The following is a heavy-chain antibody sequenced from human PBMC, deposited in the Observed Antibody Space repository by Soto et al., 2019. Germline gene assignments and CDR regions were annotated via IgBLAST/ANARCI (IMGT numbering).Heavy chain of an antibody. CDR3: ARYSIAAADVRGYYYYGMDV. D-gene: IGHD6-13*01. Sequence: QVQLVQSGAEVKKPGSSVKVSCKASGGTFSSYAISWVRQAPGQGLEWMGGIIPIFGTANYAQKFQGRVTITADESTSTAYMEMSSLRAEDTAVYYCARYSIAAADVRGYYYYGMDVWGQGTTVTVSS. J-gene: IGHJ6*02. V-gene: IGHV1-69*12. CDR2: IIPIFGTA. CDR1: GGTFSSYA.